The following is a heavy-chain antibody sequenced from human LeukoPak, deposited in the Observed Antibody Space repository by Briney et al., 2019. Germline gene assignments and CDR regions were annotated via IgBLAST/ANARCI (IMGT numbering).Heavy chain of an antibody. CDR1: GFTFSSYA. CDR3: ARGLYYYVIDV. Sequence: PGGSLRLSCAASGFTFSSYAMSWVRQAPGKGLEWVSAVGTSGDATYYANSVKDRFTISRDNSKNTLYLQINNLRAEDTAIYYCARGLYYYVIDVWGPGTTVTVSS. CDR2: VGTSGDAT. J-gene: IGHJ6*02. V-gene: IGHV3-23*01.